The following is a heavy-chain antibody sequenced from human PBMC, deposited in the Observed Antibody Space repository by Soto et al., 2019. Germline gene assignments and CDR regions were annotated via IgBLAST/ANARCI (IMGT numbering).Heavy chain of an antibody. J-gene: IGHJ4*02. V-gene: IGHV4-59*08. CDR2: TDYSGNT. Sequence: QVQLQESGPGLVSPSETLSLTCTVSSDSISSYYWIWIRQSPGKGLEWIGYTDYSGNTNYNPSLKSRVTISGDTSQNQFSLRLSSVTAADTAVYYCARAVGDPLYYLDYWGQGTLVTVSS. D-gene: IGHD6-19*01. CDR1: SDSISSYY. CDR3: ARAVGDPLYYLDY.